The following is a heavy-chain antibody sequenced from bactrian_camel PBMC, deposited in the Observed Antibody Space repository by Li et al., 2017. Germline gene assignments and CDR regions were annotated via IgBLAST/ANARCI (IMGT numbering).Heavy chain of an antibody. D-gene: IGHD1*01. V-gene: IGHV3S9*01. CDR2: IDSDNST. CDR1: GYTYNSYC. CDR3: AADLGPCQVRGRNLVPRPTTFGY. J-gene: IGHJ6*01. Sequence: HVQLVESGGGSVQAGGSLSLSCAASGYTYNSYCMGWFRQAPGKEREGVASIDSDNSTTYAESVKGRFTISKDNAKNTLYLQMNSLKPEDTAMYYCAADLGPCQVRGRNLVPRPTTFGYWGQGTQVTV.